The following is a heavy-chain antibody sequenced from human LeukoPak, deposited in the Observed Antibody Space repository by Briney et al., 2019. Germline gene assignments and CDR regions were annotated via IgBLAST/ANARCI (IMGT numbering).Heavy chain of an antibody. V-gene: IGHV4-59*11. CDR1: GGSISSHY. CDR2: IYYSGST. CDR3: ARDRLVNWFDP. D-gene: IGHD3-16*02. J-gene: IGHJ5*02. Sequence: SETLSLTCTVSGGSISSHYWSWIRKPPGKGLEWIGYIYYSGSTNYNPSLKSRVTISIDTSKNQFSLKLSSVTAADTAVYYCARDRLVNWFDPWGRGTLVTVSS.